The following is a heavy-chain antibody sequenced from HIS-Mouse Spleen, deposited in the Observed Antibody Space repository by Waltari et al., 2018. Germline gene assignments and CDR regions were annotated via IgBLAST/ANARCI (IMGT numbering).Heavy chain of an antibody. CDR2: IYTSGST. D-gene: IGHD3-3*01. CDR3: ARDFHDFWSGYYGGDKKHDAFDI. J-gene: IGHJ3*02. Sequence: QVQLQESGTGLVKPSETLSLTCTVAGGSISSYYWSWTRQPAGKGLEWIGRIYTSGSTNYNPSLKSRVTMSVDTSKNQFSLKLSSVTAADTAVYYCARDFHDFWSGYYGGDKKHDAFDIWGQGTMVTVSS. CDR1: GGSISSYY. V-gene: IGHV4-4*07.